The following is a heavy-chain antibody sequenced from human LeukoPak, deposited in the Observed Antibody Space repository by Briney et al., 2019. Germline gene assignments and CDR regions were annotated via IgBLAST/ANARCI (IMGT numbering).Heavy chain of an antibody. D-gene: IGHD3-22*01. CDR3: AATVRPSITMIVVAPDY. CDR1: GFTFTSSA. Sequence: SVKVSCKASGFTFTSSAMQWVRQARGQRLEWIGWIVVGSGNTNYAQKFLERVTITRDMSTSTAYMELSSLRPEDTAVYYCAATVRPSITMIVVAPDYWGQGTLVTVSS. J-gene: IGHJ4*02. V-gene: IGHV1-58*02. CDR2: IVVGSGNT.